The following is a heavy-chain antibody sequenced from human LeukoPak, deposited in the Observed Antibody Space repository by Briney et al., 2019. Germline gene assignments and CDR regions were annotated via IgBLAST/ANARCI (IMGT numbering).Heavy chain of an antibody. V-gene: IGHV3-30*03. CDR1: GFTFDDYG. J-gene: IGHJ4*02. Sequence: GGSLRLSCAASGFTFDDYGMSWVRQAPGKGLEWVAVISYDGSNKYYADSVKGRFTISRDNSKDTLYLQMNSLRAEDTAVYYCARDPTWIQLWSSFDYWGQGTLVTVSS. D-gene: IGHD5-18*01. CDR2: ISYDGSNK. CDR3: ARDPTWIQLWSSFDY.